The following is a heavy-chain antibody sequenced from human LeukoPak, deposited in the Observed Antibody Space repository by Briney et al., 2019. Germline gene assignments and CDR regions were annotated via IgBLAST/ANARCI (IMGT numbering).Heavy chain of an antibody. J-gene: IGHJ4*02. D-gene: IGHD4-23*01. CDR3: ANRIPTVGAYYDY. CDR1: GGTFSNYA. Sequence: SVQVSCKASGGTFSNYAISWVRQAPGQGLEWMGGIIPIFGTANYAQKFRGRVTITADKSTRTAYMELSSLRSEDTAVYYCANRIPTVGAYYDYWGQGTLVTVSS. V-gene: IGHV1-69*06. CDR2: IIPIFGTA.